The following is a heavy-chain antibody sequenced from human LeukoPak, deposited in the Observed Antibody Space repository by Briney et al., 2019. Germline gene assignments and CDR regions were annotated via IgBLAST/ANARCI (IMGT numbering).Heavy chain of an antibody. Sequence: GGSLRLSCAASGFTFSSYGMSWVRQAPGKGLEWVSAISGSGGSTYYADSVKGRFTISRDNSKNTLYLQMNSLRAEDTAVYYCASQRITMIVDAGLDYWGQGTLVTVSS. V-gene: IGHV3-23*01. CDR1: GFTFSSYG. CDR2: ISGSGGST. D-gene: IGHD3-22*01. J-gene: IGHJ4*02. CDR3: ASQRITMIVDAGLDY.